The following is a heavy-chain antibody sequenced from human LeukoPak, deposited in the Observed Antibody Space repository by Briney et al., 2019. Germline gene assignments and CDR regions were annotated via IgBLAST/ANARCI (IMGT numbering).Heavy chain of an antibody. J-gene: IGHJ5*02. CDR1: GFTFSSYS. Sequence: PGGSLRLSCVASGFTFSSYSMNWVRQAPGKGLEWVAVLSYDGSNKYYADSVKGRFTISRDNSKNTLYLQMNSLRAEDTAVYYCARDNSSSWYLNWFDPWGQGTLVTVSS. D-gene: IGHD6-13*01. CDR2: LSYDGSNK. V-gene: IGHV3-30*03. CDR3: ARDNSSSWYLNWFDP.